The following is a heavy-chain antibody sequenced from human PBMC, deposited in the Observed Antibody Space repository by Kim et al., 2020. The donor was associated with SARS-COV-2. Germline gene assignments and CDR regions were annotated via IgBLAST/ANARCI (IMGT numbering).Heavy chain of an antibody. D-gene: IGHD2-21*02. CDR3: ATAKGDYYYYYGMDV. Sequence: ASVNVSFKVSGYTLTELSMHWVRQAPGKGLEWMGGFDPEDGETIYAQKFQGRVTMTEDTSTDTAYMELSSLRSEDTAVYYCATAKGDYYYYYGMDVWGQGTTVTVSS. V-gene: IGHV1-24*01. CDR2: FDPEDGET. J-gene: IGHJ6*02. CDR1: GYTLTELS.